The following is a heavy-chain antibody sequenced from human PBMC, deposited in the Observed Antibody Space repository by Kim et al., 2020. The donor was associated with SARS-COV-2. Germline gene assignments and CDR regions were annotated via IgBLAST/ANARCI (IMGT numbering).Heavy chain of an antibody. Sequence: SETLSLTCTVSGGSISSYYWSWIRQPPGKGLEWIGYIYYSGSTNYNPSLKSRVTISVDTSKNQFSLKLSSVTAADTAVYYCARLAHYYDSSGYSKKNDAFVIWGQGTMVTVSS. J-gene: IGHJ3*02. CDR1: GGSISSYY. CDR3: ARLAHYYDSSGYSKKNDAFVI. CDR2: IYYSGST. V-gene: IGHV4-59*08. D-gene: IGHD3-22*01.